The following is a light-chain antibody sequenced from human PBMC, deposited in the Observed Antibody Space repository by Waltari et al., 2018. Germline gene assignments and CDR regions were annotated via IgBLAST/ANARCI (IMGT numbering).Light chain of an antibody. CDR1: QSLLHSNGFNY. J-gene: IGKJ1*01. CDR3: MQSLRALWT. Sequence: IVVTQSPLSLPVAPGGPAYIPCRSTQSLLHSNGFNYLDWYLQKPGQSPRLLIYLGSNRASGVPDRFSGSGSGTDFTLKISRVEAEDVGVYYCMQSLRALWTFGQGTKVEIK. V-gene: IGKV2-28*01. CDR2: LGS.